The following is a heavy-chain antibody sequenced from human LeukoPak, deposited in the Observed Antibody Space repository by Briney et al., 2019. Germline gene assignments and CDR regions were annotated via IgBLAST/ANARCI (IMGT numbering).Heavy chain of an antibody. CDR1: GFTFSSYG. J-gene: IGHJ4*02. Sequence: GGSLRLSCAASGFTFSSYGMHWVRQAPGKGLEWVAFIRYDGSNKYYADSVKGRFTISRDNSKNTLYLQMNSLKTEDTAVYYCTRLNAYNIDYWGQGTRVTVYS. D-gene: IGHD1-14*01. CDR3: TRLNAYNIDY. CDR2: IRYDGSNK. V-gene: IGHV3-30*02.